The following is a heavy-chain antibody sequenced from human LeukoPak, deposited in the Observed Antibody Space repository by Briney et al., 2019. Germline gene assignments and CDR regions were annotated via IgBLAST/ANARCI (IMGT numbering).Heavy chain of an antibody. CDR1: GFTFSSYG. V-gene: IGHV3-33*01. CDR2: IWYDGSNK. J-gene: IGHJ4*02. Sequence: GGSLRLSCAASGFTFSSYGMHWVRQAPGKGLEWVAVIWYDGSNKYYADSVKGRFTISRDNSKNTLYLQMNSLRAEDTAVYYCARDFVRGVVGSAYWGQGTLVTVSS. D-gene: IGHD3-10*01. CDR3: ARDFVRGVVGSAY.